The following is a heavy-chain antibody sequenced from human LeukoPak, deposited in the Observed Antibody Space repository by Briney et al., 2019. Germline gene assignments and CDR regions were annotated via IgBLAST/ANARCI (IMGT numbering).Heavy chain of an antibody. Sequence: GGSLRLSCAASGFTFSGSAMHWVSQASGKWLEWVGRIRSKANSYATAYAASVKGRFTISRDDSKNTAYLQMNSLKTEDTAVYYCTSSPSLGYCSSTSCYSYYYMDVWGKGTTVTVSS. CDR2: IRSKANSYAT. J-gene: IGHJ6*03. CDR3: TSSPSLGYCSSTSCYSYYYMDV. D-gene: IGHD2-2*01. V-gene: IGHV3-73*01. CDR1: GFTFSGSA.